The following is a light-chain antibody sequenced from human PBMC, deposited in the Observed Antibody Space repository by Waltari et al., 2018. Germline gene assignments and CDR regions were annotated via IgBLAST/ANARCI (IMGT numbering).Light chain of an antibody. V-gene: IGKV1-16*02. CDR1: QGINTY. J-gene: IGKJ4*01. Sequence: DIQMTQPPSSLSPSVGDRVIITCRASQGINTYLAWFQQKPGKAPQSLIYAASTLQSGVSSNFSGSGSGTDSTLTISSLQPEDCATYYCQQYNTSPPTFGGGTRVEI. CDR2: AAS. CDR3: QQYNTSPPT.